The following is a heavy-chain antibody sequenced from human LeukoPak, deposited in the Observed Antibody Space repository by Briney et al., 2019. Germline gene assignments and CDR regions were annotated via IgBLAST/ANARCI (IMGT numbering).Heavy chain of an antibody. J-gene: IGHJ6*03. D-gene: IGHD6-13*01. V-gene: IGHV3-21*01. Sequence: GGSLRLSCAVSGFTFCIYSMNWVRQAPGTALECVSSMSRSSNYIYYEDSVKGRLTISRDNDKKSLYLQMNSLRAEDTAVYYCARILFGYSRSWWIMDVWGKGTTVTVSS. CDR2: MSRSSNYI. CDR3: ARILFGYSRSWWIMDV. CDR1: GFTFCIYS.